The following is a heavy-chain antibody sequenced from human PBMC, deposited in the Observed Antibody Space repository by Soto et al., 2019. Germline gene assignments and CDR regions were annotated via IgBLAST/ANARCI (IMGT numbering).Heavy chain of an antibody. V-gene: IGHV3-7*01. CDR3: ARGNWNYYYGFDV. CDR1: EFPLNNYS. J-gene: IGHJ6*02. D-gene: IGHD1-20*01. CDR2: IKPDGSEQ. Sequence: EVQLVESGGGLVQPGGSPGPSVAALEFPLNNYSMTWVRQVPGKGPEWVANIKPDGSEQYYVDSVKGRFTISRDNANNSLYLQMNSLRAEDTAVYFCARGNWNYYYGFDVWGQGTTVTVSS.